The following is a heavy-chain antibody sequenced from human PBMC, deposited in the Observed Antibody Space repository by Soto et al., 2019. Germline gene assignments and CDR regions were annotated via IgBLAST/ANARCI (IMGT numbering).Heavy chain of an antibody. J-gene: IGHJ4*02. V-gene: IGHV1-69*13. CDR1: GGTFSSYA. CDR2: IIPIFGTA. Sequence: GASVKVSCKASGGTFSSYAISWVRQAPGQGLEWMGGIIPIFGTANYAQKFQGRVTITADESTSTAYMELSSLRSEDTAVYYCARDSWLDGYNRANYFDYWGQGTLVTVSS. D-gene: IGHD5-12*01. CDR3: ARDSWLDGYNRANYFDY.